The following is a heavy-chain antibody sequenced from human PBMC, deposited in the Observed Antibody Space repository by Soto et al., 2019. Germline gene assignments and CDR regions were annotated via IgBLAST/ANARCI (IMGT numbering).Heavy chain of an antibody. D-gene: IGHD6-6*01. V-gene: IGHV3-21*01. CDR1: GFTFSSYS. CDR3: ARDPMREYRSSLRYYYYGRDV. CDR2: ISSSSSYI. J-gene: IGHJ6*02. Sequence: RLSCAASGFTFSSYSMNWVRQAPGKGLEWVSSISSSSSYIYYADSVKGRFTICRDNAKNSLYLQTNSLRAEDTAVYYCARDPMREYRSSLRYYYYGRDVWGQGTTVTVS.